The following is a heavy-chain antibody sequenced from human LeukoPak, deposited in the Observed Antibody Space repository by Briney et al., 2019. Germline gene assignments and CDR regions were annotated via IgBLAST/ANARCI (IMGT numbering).Heavy chain of an antibody. CDR1: GFTFSDYY. Sequence: GGSLRPSCAASGFTFSDYYMSWIRQAPGKGLEWVSYISTSSSYRIYADSMKGRFTISRDNAKNSLYLQMNSLRAEDTAVYYCARHYCSSTTCYRNFDYWGQGTLVTVSS. CDR2: ISTSSSYR. CDR3: ARHYCSSTTCYRNFDY. V-gene: IGHV3-11*03. D-gene: IGHD2-2*01. J-gene: IGHJ4*02.